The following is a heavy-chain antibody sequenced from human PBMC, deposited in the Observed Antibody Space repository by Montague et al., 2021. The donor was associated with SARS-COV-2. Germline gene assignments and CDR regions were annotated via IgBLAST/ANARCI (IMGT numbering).Heavy chain of an antibody. CDR2: IHHSGST. CDR3: ARGGYGGWTGYYFDY. Sequence: SETLSLTCAVSGGSISSSNWWSWVRQPPGKGLEWIGEIHHSGSTNYNPSLKSRVTMSADRSKNHFSLRLSSETAADTAMYYCARGGYGGWTGYYFDYWGQGTLVTVSS. J-gene: IGHJ4*02. V-gene: IGHV4-4*02. CDR1: GGSISSSNW. D-gene: IGHD4/OR15-4a*01.